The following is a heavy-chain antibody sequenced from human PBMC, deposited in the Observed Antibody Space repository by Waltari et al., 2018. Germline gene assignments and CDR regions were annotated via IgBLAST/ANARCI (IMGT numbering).Heavy chain of an antibody. CDR2: LNPNSVGT. CDR1: GYTFTGYY. V-gene: IGHV1-2*06. Sequence: QVQLVQSGAEVKKPGASVKVSCKASGYTFTGYYLPGVRQAPGQGLEWMGRLNPNSVGTNYAQKFQGRGTITRDTSISTAYMELSRLRSDVTAVYYFARGSSSDLDFDYWGQGTLVTVSS. J-gene: IGHJ4*02. D-gene: IGHD6-6*01. CDR3: ARGSSSDLDFDY.